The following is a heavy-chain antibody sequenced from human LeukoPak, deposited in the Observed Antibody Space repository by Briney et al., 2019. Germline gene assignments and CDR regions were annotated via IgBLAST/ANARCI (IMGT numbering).Heavy chain of an antibody. D-gene: IGHD2-2*01. CDR3: ATDRRGSHIVVVPAAFDY. Sequence: GASVKVSCKASGYTFTSYDINWVRQATGQGLEWMGWMNPNSGNTGYAQKFQGRVTMTRNTSINTAYMELSSLRSEDTAVYYCATDRRGSHIVVVPAAFDYWGQGTLVTVSS. CDR1: GYTFTSYD. J-gene: IGHJ4*02. V-gene: IGHV1-8*01. CDR2: MNPNSGNT.